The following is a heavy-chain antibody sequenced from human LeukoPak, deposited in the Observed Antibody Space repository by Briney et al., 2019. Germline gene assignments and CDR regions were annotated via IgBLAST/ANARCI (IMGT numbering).Heavy chain of an antibody. J-gene: IGHJ4*02. CDR2: IRGDAGDK. Sequence: GGSLRLSCAASGFTFSRYWMAWVRQAPGKGLEWVANIRGDAGDKGDADSVKGRFTISRDNGKNSVYLQMSSLTAEDTAVYYCARDVRGALDFWGQGTLVLVSS. D-gene: IGHD2-15*01. CDR1: GFTFSRYW. V-gene: IGHV3-7*01. CDR3: ARDVRGALDF.